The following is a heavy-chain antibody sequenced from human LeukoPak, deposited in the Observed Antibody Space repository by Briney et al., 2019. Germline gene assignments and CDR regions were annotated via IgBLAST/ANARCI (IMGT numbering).Heavy chain of an antibody. CDR1: GGSISSYY. J-gene: IGHJ5*02. D-gene: IGHD2-21*01. Sequence: SETLSLTCTVSGGSISSYYWSWIRQPPGKGLEWIGEIYHSGSTNYNPSLKSRVTISVDKSKNQFSLKLSSVTAADTAVYYCARDVVSTGWFDPWGQGTLVTASS. CDR3: ARDVVSTGWFDP. V-gene: IGHV4-59*12. CDR2: IYHSGST.